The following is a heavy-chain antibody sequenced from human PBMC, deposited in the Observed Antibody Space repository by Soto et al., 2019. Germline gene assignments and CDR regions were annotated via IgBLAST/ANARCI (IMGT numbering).Heavy chain of an antibody. Sequence: EVQLVESGGGLVKPGGSLRLSCAASGFTSTNAWMNWVRQAPGQGLEWVGRLKGKNEGGTTDYAAPVNGRFIISRDDANNTLQLPMHSLNPTDTAVYYCTPRWTGPFDYWGQGALVTVSS. V-gene: IGHV3-15*07. D-gene: IGHD2-15*01. J-gene: IGHJ4*02. CDR2: LKGKNEGGTT. CDR3: TPRWTGPFDY. CDR1: GFTSTNAW.